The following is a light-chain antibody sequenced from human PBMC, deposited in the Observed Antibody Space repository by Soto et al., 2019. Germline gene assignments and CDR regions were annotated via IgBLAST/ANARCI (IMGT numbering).Light chain of an antibody. V-gene: IGKV1-5*03. CDR1: QSISSW. CDR2: KAS. Sequence: IQITQSPSTLSAYVGDRVTITCRASQSISSWLAWYQQKPGKAPKLLIYKASSLESGVPSRFSGSGSGTEFTLTISSLQPDDFATYYCQHYNSYPWTFGQGTKVDIK. CDR3: QHYNSYPWT. J-gene: IGKJ1*01.